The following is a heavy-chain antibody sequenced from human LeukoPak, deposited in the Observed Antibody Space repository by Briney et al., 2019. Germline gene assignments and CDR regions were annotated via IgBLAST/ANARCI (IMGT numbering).Heavy chain of an antibody. Sequence: PGGSLRLSCAASGFIFSDYGMSWVRQAPGKGLEWVSAVSGSGGNTFYADSVKGRFTISRDNAKNSLYLQMNSLGAEDTAVYYCAELGITMIGGVWGKGTTVTISS. J-gene: IGHJ6*04. D-gene: IGHD3-10*02. V-gene: IGHV3-23*01. CDR3: AELGITMIGGV. CDR2: VSGSGGNT. CDR1: GFIFSDYG.